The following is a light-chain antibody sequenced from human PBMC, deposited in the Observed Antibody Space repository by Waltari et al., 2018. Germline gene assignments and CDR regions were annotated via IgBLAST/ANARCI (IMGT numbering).Light chain of an antibody. V-gene: IGLV2-11*01. J-gene: IGLJ1*01. CDR2: NVN. CDR1: SSNVGGYNY. CDR3: CSYAGGNTYV. Sequence: QSALTQPRSVSGSPGQSVTISCTGTSSNVGGYNYVFWYQHRPGKAPKLMFYNVNNRPSGVPDRFSGSKSANTASLTISGLQAEDEADYYCCSYAGGNTYVFGTGTKVTVL.